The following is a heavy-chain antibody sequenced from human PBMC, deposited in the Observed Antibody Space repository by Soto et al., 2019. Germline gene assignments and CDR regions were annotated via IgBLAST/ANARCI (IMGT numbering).Heavy chain of an antibody. CDR1: GLTFSSYG. J-gene: IGHJ4*02. CDR3: AREEGYPYDILTGIDA. CDR2: IWYDGSNK. Sequence: GGSLRLSCAAYGLTFSSYGMHWFRQAPGKGLEWVAVIWYDGSNKYYADSVKGRFTISRDNSKNTLYLQMNSLRAEDTAVYYCAREEGYPYDILTGIDAWGQGNFVTVYS. D-gene: IGHD3-9*01. V-gene: IGHV3-33*01.